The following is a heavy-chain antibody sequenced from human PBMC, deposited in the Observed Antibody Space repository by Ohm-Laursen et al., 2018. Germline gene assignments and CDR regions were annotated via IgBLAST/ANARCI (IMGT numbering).Heavy chain of an antibody. J-gene: IGHJ4*02. CDR2: IYYSGST. CDR3: AGRGY. Sequence: DTLSLTCTVSGGSISNYYWSWIRQPPGKGLEWIGYIYYSGSTNYNPSLKSRVTMSVDTSKNQFSLKLSSVTAADTAVYYCAGRGYWGQGTLVTVSS. CDR1: GGSISNYY. V-gene: IGHV4-59*07.